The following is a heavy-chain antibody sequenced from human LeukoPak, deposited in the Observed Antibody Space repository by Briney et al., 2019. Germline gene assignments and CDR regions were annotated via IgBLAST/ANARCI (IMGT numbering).Heavy chain of an antibody. D-gene: IGHD6-19*01. CDR2: ISSGSTAI. CDR3: VRDVEQWLVRVYYFDY. Sequence: PGGSLRLSCATSGFTLSSYSMNWVRQAPGKGLEWVSYISSGSTAIYYADSVKGRFTISRDNAKNSLYLQMNSLRAEDTAVYYCVRDVEQWLVRVYYFDYWGQGTLVTVSS. CDR1: GFTLSSYS. J-gene: IGHJ4*02. V-gene: IGHV3-48*01.